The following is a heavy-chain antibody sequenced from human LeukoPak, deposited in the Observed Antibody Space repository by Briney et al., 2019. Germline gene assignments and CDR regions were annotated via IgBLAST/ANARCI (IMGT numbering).Heavy chain of an antibody. J-gene: IGHJ4*02. Sequence: SGGSLRLSGAASGFTFSSYAMHWVRQAPGKGLEWVAVISYDGSNKYYADSVKGRFTISRDNSKNTLYLQMNSLRAEDTAVYYCARDHYGYFDYWGQGTLVTVSS. D-gene: IGHD4-17*01. CDR3: ARDHYGYFDY. V-gene: IGHV3-30-3*01. CDR2: ISYDGSNK. CDR1: GFTFSSYA.